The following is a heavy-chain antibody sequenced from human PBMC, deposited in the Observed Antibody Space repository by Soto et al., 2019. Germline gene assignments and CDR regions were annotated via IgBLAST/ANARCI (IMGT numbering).Heavy chain of an antibody. CDR2: ISRSSTGI. J-gene: IGHJ6*02. V-gene: IGHV3-48*02. CDR3: ARAVTWGMDA. CDR1: GFTFSLYS. Sequence: EVQLVESGGGLVQPGGSLRLSCAASGFTFSLYSMSWVRQAPGKGLEWVSYISRSSTGIHYADSVKGRFTISRDDDKNSMHLQMNRPRDGETAVYDCARAVTWGMDAWGQATTV. D-gene: IGHD3-10*01.